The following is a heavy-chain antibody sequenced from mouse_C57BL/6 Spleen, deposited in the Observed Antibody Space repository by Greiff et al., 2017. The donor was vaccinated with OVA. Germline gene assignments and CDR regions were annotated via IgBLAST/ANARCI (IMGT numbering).Heavy chain of an antibody. D-gene: IGHD4-1*01. Sequence: VQLQQSGAVLARPGASVKMSCKTSGYTFTSYWMHWVKQRPGQGLEWIGAIYPGHSDTSYNQKFKGKAKLTAVTSASTAYMELSSLTNEDAAVYACSSGTDWGGFDYWGQGTTLTVSA. CDR2: IYPGHSDT. CDR1: GYTFTSYW. J-gene: IGHJ2*01. V-gene: IGHV1-5*01. CDR3: SSGTDWGGFDY.